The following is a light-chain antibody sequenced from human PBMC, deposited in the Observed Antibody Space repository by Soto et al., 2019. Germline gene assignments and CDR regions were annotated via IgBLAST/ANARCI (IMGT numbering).Light chain of an antibody. J-gene: IGKJ5*01. CDR1: RSVSIN. CDR2: GAS. Sequence: EIVMTQSPATLPVSPGERATLSCRASRSVSINLAWYQQKPGQAPRLLIYGASTRATGIPARFSGSGSGTEFTLTINTLQSEDFAVYYCQQYGSSPPITFGQGTRLEIK. CDR3: QQYGSSPPIT. V-gene: IGKV3-15*01.